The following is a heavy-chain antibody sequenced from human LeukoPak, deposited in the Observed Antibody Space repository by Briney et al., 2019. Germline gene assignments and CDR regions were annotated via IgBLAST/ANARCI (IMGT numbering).Heavy chain of an antibody. CDR3: ARGPGIVAAGTPPFDY. D-gene: IGHD6-13*01. Sequence: PSETLSLTCAVYGGSFSGYYWSWIRQPPGKGLEWIGEINHSGSTNYNPSLKSRVTISVDTSKNQFSLKLSSVTAADTAVYYCARGPGIVAAGTPPFDYWGQGTLVTVSS. CDR1: GGSFSGYY. V-gene: IGHV4-34*01. CDR2: INHSGST. J-gene: IGHJ4*02.